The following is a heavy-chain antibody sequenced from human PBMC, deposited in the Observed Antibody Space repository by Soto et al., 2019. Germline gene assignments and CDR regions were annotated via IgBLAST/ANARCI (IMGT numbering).Heavy chain of an antibody. CDR3: ARDFSLLGATGPFDY. CDR2: IWYDGSNK. J-gene: IGHJ4*02. Sequence: VAVIWYDGSNKYYADSVKGRFTISRDNSKNTLYLQMNSLRAEDTAVYYCARDFSLLGATGPFDYWGQGTLVTVSS. V-gene: IGHV3-33*01. D-gene: IGHD1-26*01.